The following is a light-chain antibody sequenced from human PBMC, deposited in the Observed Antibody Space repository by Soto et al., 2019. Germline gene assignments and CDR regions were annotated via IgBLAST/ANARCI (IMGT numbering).Light chain of an antibody. CDR3: MQTLQSPLT. CDR2: LGS. CDR1: QSLLHSSGNNY. V-gene: IGKV2-28*01. J-gene: IGKJ4*01. Sequence: DIVMTQSPLSLPVTPGEPASISCRSSQSLLHSSGNNYLDWYLQKPGQSPQLLIYLGSNRASGVPDRSSGSGSGTDFTLKINRVEAEDVGVYYCMQTLQSPLTFGGGTKVDIK.